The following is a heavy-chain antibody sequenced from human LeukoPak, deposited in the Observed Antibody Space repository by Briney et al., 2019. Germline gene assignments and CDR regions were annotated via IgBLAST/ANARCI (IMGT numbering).Heavy chain of an antibody. CDR3: ATLDLWHWFDP. CDR1: GYTLTELS. D-gene: IGHD3-10*01. V-gene: IGHV1-24*01. CDR2: FDPEDGET. J-gene: IGHJ5*02. Sequence: VASVKVSCKVSGYTLTELSMHWVRQAPGKGLEWMGGFDPEDGETIYAQKFQGRVTMTEDTSTDTAYMELSSPRSEDTAVYYCATLDLWHWFDPWGQGTLVTVSS.